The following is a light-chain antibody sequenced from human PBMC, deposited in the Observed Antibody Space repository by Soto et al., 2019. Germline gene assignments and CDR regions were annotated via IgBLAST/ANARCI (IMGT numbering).Light chain of an antibody. V-gene: IGLV1-40*01. CDR3: QSYDSTLSARYV. J-gene: IGLJ1*01. Sequence: QSVLLQPPSASGAPGQRVTISCSGSSSNIGAGYDVHWYQQRPGTAPKLLVFGNINRPSGVPDRFSGSKSCTSASLAITGLQAEYEGDYYCQSYDSTLSARYVFGTGTKLTVL. CDR2: GNI. CDR1: SSNIGAGYD.